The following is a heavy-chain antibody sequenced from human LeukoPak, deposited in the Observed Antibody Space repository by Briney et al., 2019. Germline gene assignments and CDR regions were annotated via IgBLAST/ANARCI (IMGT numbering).Heavy chain of an antibody. Sequence: PGGSLRLSCAASGFTFSSYGMHWVRQAPGKGLEWVAVISYDGSKKYYADSVKGRFTISGDDSKNTLYLQMNSLRAEDTAVYYCAKCYFDITPPFDYWGQGTLVTVSS. D-gene: IGHD3-9*01. CDR2: ISYDGSKK. V-gene: IGHV3-30*18. J-gene: IGHJ4*02. CDR1: GFTFSSYG. CDR3: AKCYFDITPPFDY.